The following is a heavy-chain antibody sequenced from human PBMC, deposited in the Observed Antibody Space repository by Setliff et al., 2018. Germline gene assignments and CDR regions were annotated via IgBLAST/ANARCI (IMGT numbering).Heavy chain of an antibody. V-gene: IGHV3-53*01. J-gene: IGHJ5*01. CDR1: GGSFSGYY. Sequence: TSETLSLTCAVYGGSFSGYYWNWIRRPPGKGLEWISSLYSAGSTYYADSVKGRFTISRDNSENTLYLQMNSLRAEDTAIYYCLKGGWGATFHSWGQGTLVTVSS. D-gene: IGHD1-26*01. CDR3: LKGGWGATFHS. CDR2: LYSAGST.